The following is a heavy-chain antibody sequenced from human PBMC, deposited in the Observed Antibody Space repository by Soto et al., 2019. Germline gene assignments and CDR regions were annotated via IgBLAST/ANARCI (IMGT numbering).Heavy chain of an antibody. D-gene: IGHD2-21*02. CDR2: ISAYNGNT. CDR1: GYTFTSYG. CDR3: ARDKIQVVTDAFDI. Sequence: GASVKVSCKASGYTFTSYGISWVRQAPGQGLEWMGWISAYNGNTNYAQKLQGRVTMTTDTSTSTAYMELSSLRSEDTAVYYCARDKIQVVTDAFDIWGQGTMVTVSS. J-gene: IGHJ3*02. V-gene: IGHV1-18*01.